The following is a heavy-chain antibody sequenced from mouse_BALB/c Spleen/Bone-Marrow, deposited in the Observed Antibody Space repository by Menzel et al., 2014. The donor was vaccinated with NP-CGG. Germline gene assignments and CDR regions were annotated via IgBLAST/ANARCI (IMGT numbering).Heavy chain of an antibody. CDR3: ARLRDAMDY. D-gene: IGHD1-1*01. CDR1: GYAFSSSW. V-gene: IGHV1-82*01. J-gene: IGHJ4*01. CDR2: IYPGDGDT. Sequence: VKLMESGPELVKPGASVKISCKASGYAFSSSWMNWVKQRPGQGLEWIGRIYPGDGDTNYNGKFKGKATLTADKSSSTAYMQLSSLTSVDSAVYFCARLRDAMDYWGQGTSVTVSS.